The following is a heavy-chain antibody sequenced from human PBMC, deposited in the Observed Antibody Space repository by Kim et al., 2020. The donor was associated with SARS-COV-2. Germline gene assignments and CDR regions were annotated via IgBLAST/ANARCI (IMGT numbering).Heavy chain of an antibody. V-gene: IGHV1-69*02. J-gene: IGHJ6*02. CDR1: GGTFSSYT. D-gene: IGHD6-19*01. CDR3: ARGLFSSSGWYAHYYGMDV. CDR2: IIPILGIA. Sequence: SVKVSCKASGGTFSSYTISWVRQAPGQGLEWMGRIIPILGIANYAQKFQGRVTITAYKSTSTAYMELSSLRSEDMAVYYCARGLFSSSGWYAHYYGMDVWGQGTTVTVSS.